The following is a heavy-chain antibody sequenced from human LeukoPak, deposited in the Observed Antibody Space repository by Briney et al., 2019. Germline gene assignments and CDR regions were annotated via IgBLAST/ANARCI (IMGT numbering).Heavy chain of an antibody. CDR2: INHSGST. D-gene: IGHD4-17*01. J-gene: IGHJ4*02. CDR1: GGSFSGYY. CDR3: AREDYGEQNFDY. Sequence: PSETLSLTCAVYGGSFSGYYWSWIRQPPGKGLAWIGEINHSGSTNYNPSLKSRVTISVDTSKNQFSLKLSSVTAADTAVYYCAREDYGEQNFDYWGQGTLVTVSS. V-gene: IGHV4-34*01.